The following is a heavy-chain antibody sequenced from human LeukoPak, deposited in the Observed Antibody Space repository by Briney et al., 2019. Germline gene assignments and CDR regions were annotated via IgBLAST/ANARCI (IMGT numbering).Heavy chain of an antibody. CDR3: ARGRYYDSSGYDWFDP. CDR1: GFTFSSYA. Sequence: PGRSLRLSCAASGFTFSSYAMHWVRQAPGKGLEWVAVISYDGSNKYYADSVKGRFTISRDNSKNTLYLQMNSLRAEDTAVYYCARGRYYDSSGYDWFDPWGQGTLVTVSS. V-gene: IGHV3-30*04. D-gene: IGHD3-22*01. J-gene: IGHJ5*02. CDR2: ISYDGSNK.